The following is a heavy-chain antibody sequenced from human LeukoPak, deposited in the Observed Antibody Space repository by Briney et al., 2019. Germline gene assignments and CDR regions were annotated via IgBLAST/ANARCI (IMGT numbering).Heavy chain of an antibody. D-gene: IGHD3-9*01. CDR2: IHYSGST. CDR3: ARGSTLYYDILTSYYTPGPFDI. Sequence: SETLSLTCTVSGGSVSSAGYYWSWIRQPPGKGLEFIGYIHYSGSTNYNPSLKSRVTISVDTSKNQFSLKLSSVTAADTAVYYCARGSTLYYDILTSYYTPGPFDIWGQGTMFTVSS. J-gene: IGHJ3*02. V-gene: IGHV4-61*08. CDR1: GGSVSSAGYY.